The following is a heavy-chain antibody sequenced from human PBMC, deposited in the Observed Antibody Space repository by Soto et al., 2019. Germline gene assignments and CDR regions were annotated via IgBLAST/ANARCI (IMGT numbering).Heavy chain of an antibody. J-gene: IGHJ6*02. CDR1: GLTFSAFG. D-gene: IGHD6-13*01. Sequence: EVQLVESGGGLVKPGGSLRLSCAASGLTFSAFGRNWVRQAPGKGLEWVSSISSGGEYLDYADSVKGRLTISRDNAKNSLFLKLDSLRVEDTAVYYCAPDGAAGAVMGVWGQGSTVTVSS. V-gene: IGHV3-21*01. CDR2: ISSGGEYL. CDR3: APDGAAGAVMGV.